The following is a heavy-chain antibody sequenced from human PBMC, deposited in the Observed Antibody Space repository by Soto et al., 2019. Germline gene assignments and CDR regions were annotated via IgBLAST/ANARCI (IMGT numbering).Heavy chain of an antibody. D-gene: IGHD4-17*01. J-gene: IGHJ1*01. CDR1: GGSISSGDYY. Sequence: SETLSLTCTVSGGSISSGDYYWSWIRQLPGKGLEWIGYIYYSGTTIHNPSLKSRVSISVDTSKNLFSLKLSSMTAADTAVYYCARTSGDYGLSKYFQHWGQGTLVTVSS. CDR2: IYYSGTT. V-gene: IGHV4-31*03. CDR3: ARTSGDYGLSKYFQH.